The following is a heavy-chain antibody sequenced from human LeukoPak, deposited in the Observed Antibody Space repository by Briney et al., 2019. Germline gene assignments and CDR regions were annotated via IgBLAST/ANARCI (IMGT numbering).Heavy chain of an antibody. Sequence: PRGSLRLSCAASGFTFSSYEMNWVRQAPGKGLEWVSYIGSSGSTIYYADSVKGRFTISRDNAKNSLYLQMNSLRAEDTAVYYCAREEYGDYVFFYYWGQGTLVTVSS. D-gene: IGHD4-17*01. J-gene: IGHJ4*02. V-gene: IGHV3-48*03. CDR1: GFTFSSYE. CDR2: IGSSGSTI. CDR3: AREEYGDYVFFYY.